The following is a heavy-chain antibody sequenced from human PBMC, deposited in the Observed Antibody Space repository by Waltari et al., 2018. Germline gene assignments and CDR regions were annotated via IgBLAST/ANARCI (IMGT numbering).Heavy chain of an antibody. V-gene: IGHV3-48*04. D-gene: IGHD1-26*01. Sequence: EVQLVESGGGLVQPGGSLRLSCVASGFTFSDYSMNWVRQAPGKGVGLVSVIISSGSHINDADCLKCRFTISRDTARNSLLLQMNSLRAEDTAVYYCARDSCGYYTPLDYWGQGTLVTVSS. CDR1: GFTFSDYS. J-gene: IGHJ4*02. CDR2: IISSGSHI. CDR3: ARDSCGYYTPLDY.